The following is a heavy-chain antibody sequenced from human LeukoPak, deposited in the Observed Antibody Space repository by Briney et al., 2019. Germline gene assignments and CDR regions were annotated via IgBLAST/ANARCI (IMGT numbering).Heavy chain of an antibody. CDR3: AKVRMITMIAYDAFDI. CDR2: ISGSSRST. V-gene: IGHV3-23*01. J-gene: IGHJ3*02. Sequence: GGSLRLSCAASGFTFSGSAMHWVRQASGKGLEWVSAISGSSRSTYYADSVKGRFTISRDNSKNTLYLQMNSLRAEDTAVYYCAKVRMITMIAYDAFDIWGQGTMVTVSS. CDR1: GFTFSGSA. D-gene: IGHD3-22*01.